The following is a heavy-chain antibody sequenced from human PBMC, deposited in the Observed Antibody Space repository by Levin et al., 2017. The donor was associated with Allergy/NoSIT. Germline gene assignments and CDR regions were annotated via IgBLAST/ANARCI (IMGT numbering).Heavy chain of an antibody. CDR2: INLDGSST. Sequence: GGSLRLSCAASEITFTTHWMHWVRQTPGKGLVWVSRINLDGSSTSYAASVKGRFTTSRDNAKNTLYLQMNNLRVEDTAIYYCAGDRQRSWYFDLWGRGTLVTVSS. D-gene: IGHD4-17*01. CDR3: AGDRQRSWYFDL. V-gene: IGHV3-74*01. CDR1: EITFTTHW. J-gene: IGHJ2*01.